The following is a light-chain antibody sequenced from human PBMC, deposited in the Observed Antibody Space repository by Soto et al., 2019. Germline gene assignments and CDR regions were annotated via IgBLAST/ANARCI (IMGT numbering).Light chain of an antibody. V-gene: IGKV1-5*03. Sequence: DIQMTQSPSTLSASVGDSVTITCRASESISAWLAWYQQKPGKAPNLLIYKASSLESGVPSRFSGSGYGTQFTLTISSLQPDDFATYYCQQYSSYSRTFGQVTKVEIK. CDR3: QQYSSYSRT. J-gene: IGKJ1*01. CDR1: ESISAW. CDR2: KAS.